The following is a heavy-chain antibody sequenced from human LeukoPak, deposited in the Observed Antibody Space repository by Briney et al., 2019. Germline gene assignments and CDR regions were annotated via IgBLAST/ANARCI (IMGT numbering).Heavy chain of an antibody. CDR1: GFTFSSYW. D-gene: IGHD3-3*01. CDR3: ARVGGYDFWSGYYFHY. CDR2: IKQDGSEK. Sequence: GGSLRLSCAASGFTFSSYWMSWVRQAPGEGREWVANIKQDGSEKYYVDSVKGRFTISRDNAKNSLYLQMNSLRAEDTAVYYCARVGGYDFWSGYYFHYWGQGTLVTVSS. J-gene: IGHJ4*02. V-gene: IGHV3-7*01.